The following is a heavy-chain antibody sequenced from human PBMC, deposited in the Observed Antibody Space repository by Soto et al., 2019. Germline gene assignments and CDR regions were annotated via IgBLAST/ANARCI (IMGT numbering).Heavy chain of an antibody. CDR1: GYTFTSYG. CDR2: ISAYNGNT. Sequence: QVQLVQSGAEVKKPGASVKVSCKASGYTFTSYGISWVRQAPGQGLEWMGWISAYNGNTNYAQKLQGRVTMTTDTSTRTAYMELRSLRSDDTAVYYWASEEGGSSWYGWFDPWGQGTLVTVSS. J-gene: IGHJ5*02. V-gene: IGHV1-18*01. D-gene: IGHD6-13*01. CDR3: ASEEGGSSWYGWFDP.